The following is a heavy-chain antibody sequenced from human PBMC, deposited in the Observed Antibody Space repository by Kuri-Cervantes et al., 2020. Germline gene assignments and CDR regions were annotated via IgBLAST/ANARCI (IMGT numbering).Heavy chain of an antibody. CDR3: ARVRSFDTFWSGRNYFDS. CDR2: IHHSGTT. Sequence: GSLRLSCAVSGGSISNYFWSWIRQPPGKGLEWMGHIHHSGTTNLKPSLKSRVTMSVDTSKTNLSLKLTSLTAADTALYYCARVRSFDTFWSGRNYFDSWGQGTLVTVSS. J-gene: IGHJ4*02. V-gene: IGHV4-59*01. CDR1: GGSISNYF. D-gene: IGHD3-3*01.